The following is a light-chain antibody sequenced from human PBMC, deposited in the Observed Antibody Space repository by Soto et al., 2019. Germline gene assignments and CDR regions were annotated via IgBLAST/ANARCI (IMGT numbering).Light chain of an antibody. CDR2: DVS. V-gene: IGLV2-14*01. CDR1: SSDVGGYNY. J-gene: IGLJ1*01. Sequence: LTQPASVSGSPGQSITISCTGTSSDVGGYNYVSWYQQHPGKAPKLMIYDVSNRPSGVSNRFSGSKSGNTASLTISGLQAEDEADYYCSSYTSSSTLVFGTGTKVPS. CDR3: SSYTSSSTLV.